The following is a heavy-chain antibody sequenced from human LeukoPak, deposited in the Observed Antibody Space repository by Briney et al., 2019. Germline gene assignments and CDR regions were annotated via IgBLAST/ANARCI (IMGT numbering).Heavy chain of an antibody. CDR3: ARDPREVYYGMDV. CDR2: INPSGGST. V-gene: IGHV1-46*01. Sequence: ASVKVSCKASGYTFTSYYMHWVRQAPGQGLEWMGIINPSGGSTSYAQKFQGRVTMTRDTSTSTVYMELSSLRSDDTAVYYCARDPREVYYGMDVWGQGTTVTVSS. J-gene: IGHJ6*02. CDR1: GYTFTSYY.